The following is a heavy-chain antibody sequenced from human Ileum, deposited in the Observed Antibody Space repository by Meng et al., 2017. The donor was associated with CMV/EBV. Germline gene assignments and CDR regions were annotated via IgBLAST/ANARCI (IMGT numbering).Heavy chain of an antibody. CDR1: FSSYS. V-gene: IGHV1-69*05. CDR2: IIHIFGTR. J-gene: IGHJ4*02. Sequence: FSSYSISWVRQAPGQGLEWMGGIIHIFGTRRYAQQFQGRVTITTDESTSTAYMELSSLRSDDTAVYYCARADPNYYDSSGYYGLLDYWGQGTLVTVSS. D-gene: IGHD3-22*01. CDR3: ARADPNYYDSSGYYGLLDY.